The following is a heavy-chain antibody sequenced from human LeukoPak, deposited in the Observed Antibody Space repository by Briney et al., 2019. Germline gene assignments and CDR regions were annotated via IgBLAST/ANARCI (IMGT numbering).Heavy chain of an antibody. D-gene: IGHD6-13*01. J-gene: IGHJ3*02. CDR1: GLISSSYG. V-gene: IGHV3-30*18. CDR2: ISYDGSNK. CDR3: AKEMGVAAAGLDAFDI. Sequence: PGGSLRLSCAASGLISSSYGMHWVRQAPGKGLEWVAVISYDGSNKYYADSVKGRFAISRDNSKNTLYLQMNSLRAEDTAVYYCAKEMGVAAAGLDAFDIWGQGTMVTISS.